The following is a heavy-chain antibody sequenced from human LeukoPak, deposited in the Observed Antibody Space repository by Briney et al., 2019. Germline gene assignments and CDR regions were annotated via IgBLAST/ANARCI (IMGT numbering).Heavy chain of an antibody. V-gene: IGHV4-30-4*01. J-gene: IGHJ4*02. CDR2: IYYSGST. D-gene: IGHD3-22*01. CDR3: ARARRQDYDSSGYYYGLGYYFDY. Sequence: PSQTLSLTCTVSGGSISSGDYYWSWIRQPPGKGLEWIGYIYYSGSTYYNPSLKSRVTISVDTSKNQFSLKLSPVTAADTAVYYCARARRQDYDSSGYYYGLGYYFDYWGQGTLVTVSS. CDR1: GGSISSGDYY.